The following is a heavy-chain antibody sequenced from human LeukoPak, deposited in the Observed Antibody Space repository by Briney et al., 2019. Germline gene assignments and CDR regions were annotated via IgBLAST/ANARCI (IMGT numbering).Heavy chain of an antibody. D-gene: IGHD3-10*01. Sequence: GGSLRHSCAASGFTVSSNYMSWVRQAPGKGLEWVSVIYSGGSTYYADSVKGRFTISRDNSKNTLYLQMNSLRAEDTAVYYCARDRGVRGVPGYADYYMDVWGKGTTVTVSS. V-gene: IGHV3-66*02. CDR2: IYSGGST. J-gene: IGHJ6*03. CDR1: GFTVSSNY. CDR3: ARDRGVRGVPGYADYYMDV.